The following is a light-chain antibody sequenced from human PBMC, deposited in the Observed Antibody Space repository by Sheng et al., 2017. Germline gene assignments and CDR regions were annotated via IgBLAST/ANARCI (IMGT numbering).Light chain of an antibody. CDR2: KDR. CDR1: ALPKNF. V-gene: IGLV3-25*03. J-gene: IGLJ3*02. CDR3: QSSDSTPIWV. Sequence: SYELTQPPSLSVSPGQTARIACSGHALPKNFVYWYQKKTGQAPMVVIYKDRQRPSGIPERFSGSTSGTTVTLTISDVQPEDEADYYCQSSDSTPIWVFGGGTRLTVL.